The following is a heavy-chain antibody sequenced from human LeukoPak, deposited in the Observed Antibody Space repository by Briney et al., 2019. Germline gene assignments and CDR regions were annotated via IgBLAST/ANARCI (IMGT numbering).Heavy chain of an antibody. J-gene: IGHJ6*01. CDR2: ISSSSSII. CDR1: GFTFSSYS. D-gene: IGHD2-2*01. Sequence: GGSLGLSCAASGFTFSSYSMNWVRQAPGKGLEWVSYISSSSSIIYYADSVKGRFTISRDNAKNSLYLQMNSLRPEDTAVYYCARDKLPAPWDGMDVWGQGTTVTVSS. CDR3: ARDKLPAPWDGMDV. V-gene: IGHV3-48*04.